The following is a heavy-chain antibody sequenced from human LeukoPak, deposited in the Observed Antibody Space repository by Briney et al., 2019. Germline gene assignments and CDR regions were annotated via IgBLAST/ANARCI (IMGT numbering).Heavy chain of an antibody. CDR2: ISSSSSYI. Sequence: PGGSLRLSCTASGFTFGDYAMSWVRQAPGKGLEWVSSISSSSSYIYYADSVKGRFTISRDNSKNTVYLQMNSLRAEDTAVYYCARDPSWVAAWGQGTLVTVSP. CDR1: GFTFGDYA. D-gene: IGHD2-2*01. V-gene: IGHV3-21*01. J-gene: IGHJ5*02. CDR3: ARDPSWVAA.